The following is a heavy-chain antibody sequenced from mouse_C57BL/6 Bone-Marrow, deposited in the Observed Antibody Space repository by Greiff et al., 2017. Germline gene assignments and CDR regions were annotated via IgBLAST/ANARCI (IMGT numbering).Heavy chain of an antibody. CDR1: GYSITSGYY. D-gene: IGHD3-2*02. CDR3: ARSRQLRLRN. Sequence: ESGPGLVKPSQSLSLTCSVTGYSITSGYYWNWIRQFPGNKLEWMGYISYDGSNNYNPSLKNRISITRDTSKNQFFLKLNSVTTEDTATYYCARSRQLRLRNWGQGTLVTVSA. CDR2: ISYDGSN. V-gene: IGHV3-6*01. J-gene: IGHJ3*01.